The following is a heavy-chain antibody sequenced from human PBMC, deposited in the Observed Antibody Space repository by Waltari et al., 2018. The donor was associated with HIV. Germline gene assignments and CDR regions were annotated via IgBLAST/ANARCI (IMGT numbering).Heavy chain of an antibody. D-gene: IGHD3-10*01. CDR3: ARYGSGTSFEY. J-gene: IGHJ4*02. CDR1: GYSIRSGFY. CDR2: VYPSGAT. V-gene: IGHV4-38-2*01. Sequence: QVQLQESGPGLVKPSETLSLTCAVSGYSIRSGFYWAWIRQPPGEGLVWIGNVYPSGATTYNPSLESRVSISLDTSANKFSLKLTSVTAADTAVYYCARYGSGTSFEYWGQGARVTVSS.